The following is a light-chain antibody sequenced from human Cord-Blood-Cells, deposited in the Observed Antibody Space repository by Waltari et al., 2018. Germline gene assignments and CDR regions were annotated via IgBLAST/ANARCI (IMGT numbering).Light chain of an antibody. CDR3: QQYDNLPLT. CDR1: QDISNY. J-gene: IGKJ4*01. Sequence: DLQMTPTHSHPPAHLGDRGRSTCPASQDISNYLNWYQQKPGKAPKLLIYDASNLETGVPSRFSGSGSGTDFTFTISSLQPEDIATYYCQQYDNLPLTFGGGTKVEIK. V-gene: IGKV1-33*01. CDR2: DAS.